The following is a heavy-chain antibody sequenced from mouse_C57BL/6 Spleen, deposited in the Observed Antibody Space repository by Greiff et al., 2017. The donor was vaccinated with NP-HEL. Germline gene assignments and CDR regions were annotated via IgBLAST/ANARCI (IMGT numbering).Heavy chain of an antibody. J-gene: IGHJ3*01. Sequence: QVQLQQPGAELVRPGSSVKLSCKASGYTFTSYWMDWVKQRPGQGLEWIGNIYPSDSETHYNQKFKDKATLTVDKSSSTAYMQLSSLTSEDSAVYYCASVYYDYVAWFAYWGQGTLVTVSA. CDR1: GYTFTSYW. D-gene: IGHD2-4*01. CDR2: IYPSDSET. CDR3: ASVYYDYVAWFAY. V-gene: IGHV1-61*01.